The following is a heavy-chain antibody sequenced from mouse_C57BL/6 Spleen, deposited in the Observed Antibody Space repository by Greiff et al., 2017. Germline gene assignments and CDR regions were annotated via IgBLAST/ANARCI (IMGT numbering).Heavy chain of an antibody. V-gene: IGHV1-55*01. J-gene: IGHJ2*01. Sequence: QVQLKQPGAELVKPGASVKMSCKASGYTFTSYWITWVKQRPGQGLEWIGDIYPGSGSTNYNEKFKSKATLTVDPSSSTAYMQLSSLTSEDSAVYYCAKRRYCFDYWGQGTTLTGPS. CDR2: IYPGSGST. CDR1: GYTFTSYW. CDR3: AKRRYCFDY.